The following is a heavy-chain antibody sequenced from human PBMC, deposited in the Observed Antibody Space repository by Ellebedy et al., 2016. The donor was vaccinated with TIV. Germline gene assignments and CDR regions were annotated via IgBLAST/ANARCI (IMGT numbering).Heavy chain of an antibody. V-gene: IGHV3-23*01. CDR3: AKPSDPNPGYSASWATYFDY. D-gene: IGHD6-13*01. J-gene: IGHJ4*02. CDR2: FTGSL. Sequence: GGSLRLXXAASGFTFSNYGMAWVRQAPGKGLEWVSSFTGSLFYADSVIDRFTISRDNSKNTLFVQLHSLRAEDTAVYYCAKPSDPNPGYSASWATYFDYWGQGTLVIVSS. CDR1: GFTFSNYG.